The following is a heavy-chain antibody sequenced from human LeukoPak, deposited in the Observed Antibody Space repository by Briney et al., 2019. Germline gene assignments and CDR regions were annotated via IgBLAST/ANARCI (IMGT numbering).Heavy chain of an antibody. D-gene: IGHD3-22*01. J-gene: IGHJ4*02. CDR2: IGVYNGNT. Sequence: ASVKVSCKASGYTFTSYAMNWVRQAPGQGLEWMGWIGVYNGNTNYAQKLQGRVTMTTETSTSTAYMELRSLRSDDTAVYYCARGPYYYDSSGYYKYYFDYWGQGTLVTVSS. V-gene: IGHV1-18*01. CDR1: GYTFTSYA. CDR3: ARGPYYYDSSGYYKYYFDY.